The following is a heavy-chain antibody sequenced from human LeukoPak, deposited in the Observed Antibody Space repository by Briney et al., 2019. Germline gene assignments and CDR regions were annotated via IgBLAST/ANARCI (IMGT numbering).Heavy chain of an antibody. CDR2: ISAYNGNT. J-gene: IGHJ4*02. Sequence: ASVKVSCKASGYTFTSYGISWVRQDPGQGLEWMGWISAYNGNTNYAQKLQGRVTMTTDTSTSTAYMELRSLRSDDTAVYYCARGSTYYYDSSGYTDFDYWGQGTLVTVSS. CDR3: ARGSTYYYDSSGYTDFDY. CDR1: GYTFTSYG. V-gene: IGHV1-18*01. D-gene: IGHD3-22*01.